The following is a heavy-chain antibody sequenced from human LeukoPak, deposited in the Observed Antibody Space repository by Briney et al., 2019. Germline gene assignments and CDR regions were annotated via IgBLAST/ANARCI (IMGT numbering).Heavy chain of an antibody. CDR3: ARDGEMATKSEYFQH. J-gene: IGHJ1*01. Sequence: SETLSLTCTVSGGSISSYYWSWIRQPPGKGLEWIGYIYYSWITNYNPFLKSRVTISVDTSKNQFSLELSSVTAADTAVYYRARDGEMATKSEYFQHWGQGTLVTVSP. CDR1: GGSISSYY. CDR2: IYYSWIT. D-gene: IGHD5-12*01. V-gene: IGHV4-59*01.